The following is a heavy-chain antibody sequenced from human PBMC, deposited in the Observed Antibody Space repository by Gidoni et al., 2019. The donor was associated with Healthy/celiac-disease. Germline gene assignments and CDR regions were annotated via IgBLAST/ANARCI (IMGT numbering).Heavy chain of an antibody. CDR1: GGSISSRSYY. CDR2: IYYSGST. J-gene: IGHJ4*02. V-gene: IGHV4-39*07. Sequence: QLQLQESGPGLVKPSETLSLTCTVSGGSISSRSYYWGWSRQPPGKGLEWIGSIYYSGSTYYNPSLKSRVTISVDTSKNQFSLKLSSVTAADTAVYYCARFGSGYSNYGNYWGQGTLVTVSS. D-gene: IGHD4-4*01. CDR3: ARFGSGYSNYGNY.